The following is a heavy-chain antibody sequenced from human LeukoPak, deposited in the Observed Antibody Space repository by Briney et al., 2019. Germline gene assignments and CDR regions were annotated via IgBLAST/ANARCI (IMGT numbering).Heavy chain of an antibody. V-gene: IGHV3-21*01. CDR2: ISSSGTYV. CDR3: ATGDYGDYDRDFDY. CDR1: GFTFSSYS. Sequence: GGSLRLSCAASGFTFSSYSMNWVRQAPGKGLEWVSSISSSGTYVYYADSVKGRFTISRDNAKNSLSLQMNSLRADDAAVYYCATGDYGDYDRDFDYWGQGTLVTVSS. D-gene: IGHD4-17*01. J-gene: IGHJ4*02.